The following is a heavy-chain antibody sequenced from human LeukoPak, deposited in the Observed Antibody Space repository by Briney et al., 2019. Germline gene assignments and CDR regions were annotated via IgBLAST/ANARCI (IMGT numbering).Heavy chain of an antibody. CDR1: GGSISSYY. CDR2: INHSGST. Sequence: SETLSLTCTVSGGSISSYYWSWIRQPPGKGLEWIGEINHSGSTNYNPSLKSRVTISVDTSKNQFSLKLSSVTAADTAVYYCARGAYYYGSGSYYRRYNWFDPWGQGTLVTVSS. J-gene: IGHJ5*02. V-gene: IGHV4-34*01. CDR3: ARGAYYYGSGSYYRRYNWFDP. D-gene: IGHD3-10*01.